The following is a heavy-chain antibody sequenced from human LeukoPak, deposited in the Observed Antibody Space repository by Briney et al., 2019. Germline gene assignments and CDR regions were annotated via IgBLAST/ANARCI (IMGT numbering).Heavy chain of an antibody. CDR1: GYTFTGYY. D-gene: IGHD6-19*01. V-gene: IGHV1-2*06. CDR3: ARVSSSGWSAFLGKYGMDV. CDR2: INPNSGGT. J-gene: IGHJ6*02. Sequence: GASVKVSCTASGYTFTGYYMHWVRQAPGQGLEWMGRINPNSGGTSYAQKFQGRVTMTRDTSISTAYMELSRLRSDDMAVYYCARVSSSGWSAFLGKYGMDVWGQGTTVTVSS.